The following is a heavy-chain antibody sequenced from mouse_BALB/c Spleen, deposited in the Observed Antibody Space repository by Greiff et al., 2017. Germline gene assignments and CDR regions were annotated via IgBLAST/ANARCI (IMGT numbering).Heavy chain of an antibody. J-gene: IGHJ4*01. CDR2: ISSGSSTI. D-gene: IGHD1-1*02. V-gene: IGHV5-17*02. Sequence: EVKLEESGGGLVQPGGSRKLSCAASGFTFSSFGMHWVRQAPEKGLEWVAYISSGSSTIYYADTVKGRFTISRDNPKNTLFLQMTSLRSEDTAMYYCARLGGYYAMDYWGQGTSVTVSS. CDR1: GFTFSSFG. CDR3: ARLGGYYAMDY.